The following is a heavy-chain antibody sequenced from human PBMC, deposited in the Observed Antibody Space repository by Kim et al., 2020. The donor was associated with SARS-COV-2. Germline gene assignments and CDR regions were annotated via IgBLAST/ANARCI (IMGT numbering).Heavy chain of an antibody. V-gene: IGHV3-33*06. CDR3: AKDSPSGLDY. J-gene: IGHJ4*02. CDR1: GFTFSSYG. CDR2: IWYDGSIK. Sequence: GGSLRLSCAASGFTFSSYGMHWVRQAPGKGLEWVALIWYDGSIKYYSDSVQGRFTISRDNSKNTLYLQMNSLRAEDTAVYYCAKDSPSGLDYWGQGTLVTVSP.